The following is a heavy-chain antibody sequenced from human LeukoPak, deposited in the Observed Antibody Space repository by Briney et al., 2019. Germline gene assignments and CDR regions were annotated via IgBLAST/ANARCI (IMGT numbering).Heavy chain of an antibody. CDR1: GGSISSYY. V-gene: IGHV4-59*08. D-gene: IGHD2-15*01. J-gene: IGHJ4*02. CDR2: IYYSGST. CDR3: ARQSASSGYCSGGSCETYFDY. Sequence: SETLSLTCTVSGGSISSYYWSWIRRPPGKGLEWIGYIYYSGSTNYNPSLKSRVTISVDTSKNQFSLKLSSVTAADTAVYYCARQSASSGYCSGGSCETYFDYWGQGTLVTVSS.